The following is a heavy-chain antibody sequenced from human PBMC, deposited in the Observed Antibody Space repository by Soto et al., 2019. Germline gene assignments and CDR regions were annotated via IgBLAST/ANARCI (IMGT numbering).Heavy chain of an antibody. D-gene: IGHD2-15*01. CDR2: INHSVST. Sequence: QVQLQQWGAGLLKPSETLSLTCAVYGGSFSGYYWSWIRQPPGKGLEWIGEINHSVSTNYNPSLNRRATISVDTSKNQFSLKLSSVTAADTAVYYCARGLSDIVVVVAATRGVAFDIWGQGTMVTVSS. J-gene: IGHJ3*02. V-gene: IGHV4-34*01. CDR1: GGSFSGYY. CDR3: ARGLSDIVVVVAATRGVAFDI.